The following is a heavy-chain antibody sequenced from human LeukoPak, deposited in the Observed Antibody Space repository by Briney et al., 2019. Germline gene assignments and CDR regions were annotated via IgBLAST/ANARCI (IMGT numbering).Heavy chain of an antibody. J-gene: IGHJ4*02. CDR3: ARVGRYSSSWYDY. CDR2: IYYSGST. Sequence: SETLSLTSTVSGGSISSYYWSWIRQPPGKGLEWIGYIYYSGSTNYNPSLKSRVTISVDTSKNQFSLKLSSVTAADTAVYYCARVGRYSSSWYDYWGQGTLVTVSS. D-gene: IGHD6-13*01. CDR1: GGSISSYY. V-gene: IGHV4-59*01.